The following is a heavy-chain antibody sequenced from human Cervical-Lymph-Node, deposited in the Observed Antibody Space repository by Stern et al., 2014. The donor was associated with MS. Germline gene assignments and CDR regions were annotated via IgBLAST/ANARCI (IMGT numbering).Heavy chain of an antibody. D-gene: IGHD2-21*02. CDR2: IYYSGST. CDR3: ARARVFETHGPMVTWFDP. Sequence: QLQLQESGPGLVKPSETLSLTCTVSGGSISSYYWSWIRQPPGKGLEWLGYIYYSGSTNYNPSLKSRVTISVDTSKNQFSLKLSSVTAADTAVYYCARARVFETHGPMVTWFDPWGQGTLVTVSS. J-gene: IGHJ5*02. CDR1: GGSISSYY. V-gene: IGHV4-59*01.